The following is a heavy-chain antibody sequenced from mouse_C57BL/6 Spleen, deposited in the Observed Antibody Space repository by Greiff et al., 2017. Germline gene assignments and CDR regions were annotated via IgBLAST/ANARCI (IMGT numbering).Heavy chain of an antibody. CDR1: GFTFSSYA. J-gene: IGHJ2*01. CDR3: TRDGTAQGFDY. Sequence: EVHLVESGEGLVKPGGSLKLSCAASGFTFSSYAMSWVRQTPEKRLEWVAYISSGGDYIYYADTVKGRFTISRDNARNTLYLQMSSLKSEDTAMYYCTRDGTAQGFDYWGQGTTLTVSS. V-gene: IGHV5-9-1*02. D-gene: IGHD3-2*02. CDR2: ISSGGDYI.